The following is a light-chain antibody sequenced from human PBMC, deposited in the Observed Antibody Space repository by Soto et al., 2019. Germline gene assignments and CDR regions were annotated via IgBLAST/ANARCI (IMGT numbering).Light chain of an antibody. CDR1: SSDVGGYNY. V-gene: IGLV2-11*01. CDR2: DVS. Sequence: QSVLTQPRSVSGPPGQSVTISCTGTSSDVGGYNYVSWYQQHPGKAPKLMIYDVSQRPSGVPDRFSGSKSGNTASLTISGLQSKDEADYYCCSYAGSYTYVFGTGTKVTVL. J-gene: IGLJ1*01. CDR3: CSYAGSYTYV.